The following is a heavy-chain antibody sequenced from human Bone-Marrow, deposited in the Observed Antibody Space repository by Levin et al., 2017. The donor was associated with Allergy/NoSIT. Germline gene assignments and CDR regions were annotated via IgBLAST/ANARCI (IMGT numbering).Heavy chain of an antibody. V-gene: IGHV3-23*05. CDR2: IDTYGTGT. J-gene: IGHJ4*02. CDR3: AKLRTDDWTSVVTSDY. Sequence: GGSLRLSCAASGFTFSSFAMAWVRQAPGKALECVSSIDTYGTGTFDADSVKGRFSISRDNSKNTLYLQMNSLRGEDTAIYYCAKLRTDDWTSVVTSDYWGQGTLVTVSS. CDR1: GFTFSSFA. D-gene: IGHD3-9*01.